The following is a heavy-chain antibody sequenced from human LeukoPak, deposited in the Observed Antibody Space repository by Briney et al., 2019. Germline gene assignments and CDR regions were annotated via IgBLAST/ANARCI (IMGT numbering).Heavy chain of an antibody. CDR1: GYTFTGYY. J-gene: IGHJ3*02. V-gene: IGHV1-2*02. CDR3: ARDRNSGSSLDI. CDR2: IYPYSGDT. D-gene: IGHD6-6*01. Sequence: GASVKVSCKASGYTFTGYYIHWVRQAPGQGLEGMGWIYPYSGDTNYAQNFQGRVTKTRDTSISTAYMELSSLKSDDTAVYYCARDRNSGSSLDIWGQGTMLTVSS.